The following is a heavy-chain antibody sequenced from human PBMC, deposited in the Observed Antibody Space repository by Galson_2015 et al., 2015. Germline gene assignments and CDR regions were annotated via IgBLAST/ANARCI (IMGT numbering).Heavy chain of an antibody. CDR2: IRSKANSYAT. Sequence: SLRLSCAASGFTFSGSAMHWVRQASGKGLEWVGRIRSKANSYATAYAASVKGRFTISRDDSKNTAYLQMNSLKTEDTAVYYCTRAHYDILTGYLFDYWGQGTLVTVSS. CDR3: TRAHYDILTGYLFDY. D-gene: IGHD3-9*01. CDR1: GFTFSGSA. J-gene: IGHJ4*02. V-gene: IGHV3-73*01.